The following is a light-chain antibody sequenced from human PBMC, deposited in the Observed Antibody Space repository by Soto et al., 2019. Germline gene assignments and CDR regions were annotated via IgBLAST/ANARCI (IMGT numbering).Light chain of an antibody. CDR2: LSSDGSH. CDR1: SGNSSYA. Sequence: QSVLTQSPSASASLGASVKLTCTLSSGNSSYAIAWHQQQPEKGPRYLMKLSSDGSHSKGDGIPDRFSGSSSGAERYLTISSLQSEDEADYYCQTWDTGARVVFGGGTMLTVL. CDR3: QTWDTGARVV. J-gene: IGLJ2*01. V-gene: IGLV4-69*01.